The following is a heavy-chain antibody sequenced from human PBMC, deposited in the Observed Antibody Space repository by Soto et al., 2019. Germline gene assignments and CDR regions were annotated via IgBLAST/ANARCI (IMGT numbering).Heavy chain of an antibody. D-gene: IGHD3-10*01. CDR3: ARADYYGDPGSY. CDR1: GFTFSTSW. V-gene: IGHV3-7*01. CDR2: IKEDGSEK. J-gene: IGHJ4*02. Sequence: GGSLRLSCSASGFTFSTSWMSWVRQAPGKGLEWVANIKEDGSEKYYVDSVKGRFTISRDHAKNSLYLQMNSLGADDTAVYYCARADYYGDPGSYWGQGTLVTVSS.